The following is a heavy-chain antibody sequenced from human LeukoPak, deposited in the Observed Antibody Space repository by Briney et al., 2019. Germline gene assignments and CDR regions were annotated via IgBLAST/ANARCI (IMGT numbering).Heavy chain of an antibody. CDR1: GGSISSGGYY. J-gene: IGHJ5*02. CDR2: IYYSGST. V-gene: IGHV4-31*03. D-gene: IGHD1-1*01. CDR3: ARSGRRWNWFDP. Sequence: SETLSLTCTVSGGSISSGGYYWSWIRQHPGKGLEWIGYIYYSGSTYYNPSLKSRVTISVDTSKSQFSLKLSSVTAADTAVYYCARSGRRWNWFDPWGQGTLVTVSS.